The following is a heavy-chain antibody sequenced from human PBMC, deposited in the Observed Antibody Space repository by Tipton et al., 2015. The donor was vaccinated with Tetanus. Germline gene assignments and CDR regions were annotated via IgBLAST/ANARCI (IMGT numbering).Heavy chain of an antibody. CDR3: ARANYDFPKKGPFDS. CDR1: GGSLGSDGYS. J-gene: IGHJ4*02. D-gene: IGHD3-3*01. CDR2: IYRSGTA. V-gene: IGHV4-30-2*01. Sequence: TLSLTCDVSGGSLGSDGYSWGWIRQPPGKGLEYIGYIYRSGTASYNPSLKSRVTLSVDRSKNQFSLRLTSVTAADTAVYYCARANYDFPKKGPFDSWGQGSLVIVSS.